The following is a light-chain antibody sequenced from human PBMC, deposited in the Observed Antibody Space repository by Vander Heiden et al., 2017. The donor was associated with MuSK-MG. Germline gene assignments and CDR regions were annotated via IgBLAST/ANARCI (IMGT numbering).Light chain of an antibody. J-gene: IGKJ4*01. CDR1: QDISNY. Sequence: DIQMTQSPTSLSASVGDRVTITCQSSQDISNYLNWYQQKPGKAPKLLIYYVSNLETGVPSRFSESGSVTAFTFTIRSLPPKDIATYYFQQDYNLPLTFGGGTKVEIK. V-gene: IGKV1-33*01. CDR3: QQDYNLPLT. CDR2: YVS.